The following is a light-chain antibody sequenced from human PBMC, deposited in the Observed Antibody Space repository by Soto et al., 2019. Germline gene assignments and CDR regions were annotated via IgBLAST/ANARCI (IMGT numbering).Light chain of an antibody. J-gene: IGKJ4*01. V-gene: IGKV3-15*01. CDR2: GAS. Sequence: EVVMTQSPATLSVSPGERATLSCRASQSVRSHLDWYQQKPGQAPSLLIFGASTRATGVPARFSGSESGTEFTLPISSLQSEDVAVYFCQQYNDWPRTFGGGTKVEIK. CDR1: QSVRSH. CDR3: QQYNDWPRT.